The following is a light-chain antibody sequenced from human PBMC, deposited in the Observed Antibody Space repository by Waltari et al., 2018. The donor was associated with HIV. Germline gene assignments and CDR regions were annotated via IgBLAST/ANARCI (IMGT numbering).Light chain of an antibody. CDR2: AAS. CDR1: QSILMW. Sequence: DVQMTQSPSSVSASVGDTVTFSCRASQSILMWLIWYQQKAGKAPKLLIYAASSLQLGVPPMFNGTVSGRDFNLTIKSLQPEDSATYFCQQAYTFPYTFGQGTKLEIK. V-gene: IGKV1-12*01. J-gene: IGKJ2*01. CDR3: QQAYTFPYT.